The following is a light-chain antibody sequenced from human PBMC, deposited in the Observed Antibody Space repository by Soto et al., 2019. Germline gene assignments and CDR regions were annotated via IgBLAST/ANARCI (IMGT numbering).Light chain of an antibody. CDR3: QQYNDYWT. CDR1: QSITTW. Sequence: IQMTQSPSTLSASVGDRVVITCRASQSITTWLAWYQQKPGKAPKLLIYDASSLESGVPSRFSGSGSGTEFTLTISSLQPDDFATYYCQQYNDYWTFGQGTKVDIK. V-gene: IGKV1-5*01. CDR2: DAS. J-gene: IGKJ1*01.